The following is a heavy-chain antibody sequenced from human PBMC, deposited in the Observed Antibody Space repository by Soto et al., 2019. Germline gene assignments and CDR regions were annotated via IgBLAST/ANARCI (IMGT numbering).Heavy chain of an antibody. CDR2: INPNSGGT. D-gene: IGHD3-3*01. J-gene: IGHJ4*02. Sequence: ASVKVSCKASGYTFTGYYMHWVRQAPGQGLEWMGWINPNSGGTNYAQKFQGRVTMTRDTSISTAYMELGRLRSDDTAVYYCARVLRFLEWLPAGYWGQGTLVTVSS. V-gene: IGHV1-2*02. CDR3: ARVLRFLEWLPAGY. CDR1: GYTFTGYY.